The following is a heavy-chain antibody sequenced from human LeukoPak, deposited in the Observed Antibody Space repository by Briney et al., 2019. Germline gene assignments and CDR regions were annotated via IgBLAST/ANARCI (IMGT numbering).Heavy chain of an antibody. Sequence: ASVKVSCKASGYTFTGYYMHWVRQAPGQGLEWMGWINPNSGGTNYAQKFQGRVTMTRDTSISTAYMELSRLRSDDTAVYYCARVRSSGNPFDYWGQGTLVTVSS. J-gene: IGHJ4*02. V-gene: IGHV1-2*02. CDR1: GYTFTGYY. CDR3: ARVRSSGNPFDY. CDR2: INPNSGGT. D-gene: IGHD3-22*01.